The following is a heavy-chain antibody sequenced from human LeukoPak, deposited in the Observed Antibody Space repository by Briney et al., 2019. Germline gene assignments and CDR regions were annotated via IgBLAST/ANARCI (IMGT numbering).Heavy chain of an antibody. Sequence: GGSLRLSCAASGFTFSSYSMNWVRQAPGKGLEWVSSISSSSTYIYYADSVKGRFTISRDNAENSLYLQMNSLRVEDTAVYYCARAPTVLVGYCSSSSCQADYWGQGTLVTVSS. CDR1: GFTFSSYS. V-gene: IGHV3-21*01. CDR2: ISSSSTYI. CDR3: ARAPTVLVGYCSSSSCQADY. D-gene: IGHD2-2*01. J-gene: IGHJ4*02.